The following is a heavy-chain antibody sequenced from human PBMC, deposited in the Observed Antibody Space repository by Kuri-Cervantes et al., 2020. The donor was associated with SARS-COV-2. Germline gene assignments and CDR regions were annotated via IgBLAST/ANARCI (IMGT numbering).Heavy chain of an antibody. Sequence: GGSLRLSCAASGFTFSSYAMHWVRQAPGKGLEWVAVISYDGSNKYYAAAVKGRFTISRDNSKNTLYLQMNSRRAEDTAVYYCAREPIAVAGIFFDYWGQGTLVTVSS. J-gene: IGHJ4*02. CDR1: GFTFSSYA. CDR3: AREPIAVAGIFFDY. CDR2: ISYDGSNK. V-gene: IGHV3-30-3*01. D-gene: IGHD6-19*01.